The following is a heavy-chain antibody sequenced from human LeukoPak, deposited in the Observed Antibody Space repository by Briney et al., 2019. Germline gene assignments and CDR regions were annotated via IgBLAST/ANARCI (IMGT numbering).Heavy chain of an antibody. D-gene: IGHD3-9*01. CDR1: GFTVSGSS. CDR3: AMTGNYAFNI. J-gene: IGHJ3*02. Sequence: GGSLRLSCAASGFTVSGSSVSWVRQALGKGLEWASIIHSGGGTYYADSVKDRFTISRDDSKNTVNLQLNSLRAEDTAVYYCAMTGNYAFNIWGQGTMVTVSS. V-gene: IGHV3-66*01. CDR2: IHSGGGT.